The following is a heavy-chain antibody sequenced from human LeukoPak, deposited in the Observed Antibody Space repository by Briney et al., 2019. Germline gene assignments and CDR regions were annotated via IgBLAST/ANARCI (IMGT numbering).Heavy chain of an antibody. CDR1: GFTFSSYT. D-gene: IGHD6-19*01. J-gene: IGHJ4*02. CDR3: AREVAVAGIDY. Sequence: GESLRLSCAASGFTFSSYTMNWVRQAPGKGLEWVAYISSSTIYYADSVKGRFTISRDNAKNSLYLQMNSLRAEDTAVYYCAREVAVAGIDYWGQGTLVTVSS. V-gene: IGHV3-21*05. CDR2: ISSSTI.